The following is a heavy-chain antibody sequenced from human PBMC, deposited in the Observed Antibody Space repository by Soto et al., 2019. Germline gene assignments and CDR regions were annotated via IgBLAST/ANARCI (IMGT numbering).Heavy chain of an antibody. V-gene: IGHV3-48*03. Sequence: EVQLVESGGGLVQPGGSLRLSCAASGFTFTSYDMNWVRQAPGKGLEWISYISSSGDNIYYADSLKGRFTVSRDNADNSLFLQMNSLRAEDTAVYYCARGTIVGATITYWGQGTLVTVSS. CDR1: GFTFTSYD. CDR3: ARGTIVGATITY. D-gene: IGHD1-26*01. J-gene: IGHJ4*02. CDR2: ISSSGDNI.